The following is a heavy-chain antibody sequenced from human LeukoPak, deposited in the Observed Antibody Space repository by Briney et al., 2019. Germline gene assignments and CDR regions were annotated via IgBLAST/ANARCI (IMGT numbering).Heavy chain of an antibody. Sequence: ASVKVSCKASGYTFTSYGISWVRQAPGQGLEWMGWISAYNGNTNYAQKLRGRVTMTTDTSTSTAYMELRSLRSDDTAVYYCARDPPYSYGSPDAFDIWGQGTMVTVSS. CDR1: GYTFTSYG. J-gene: IGHJ3*02. CDR3: ARDPPYSYGSPDAFDI. V-gene: IGHV1-18*01. D-gene: IGHD5-18*01. CDR2: ISAYNGNT.